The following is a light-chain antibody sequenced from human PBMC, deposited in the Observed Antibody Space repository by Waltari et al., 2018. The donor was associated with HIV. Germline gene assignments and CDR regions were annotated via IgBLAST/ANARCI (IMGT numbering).Light chain of an antibody. V-gene: IGKV3-20*01. CDR1: QSVSSSY. J-gene: IGKJ1*01. Sequence: EIVLTQSPGTLSLSPGERATLSCRASQSVSSSYLAWYQQKPGQAPRLLISGASSRATGIPDRFSGSGSGTDFTLTISRLEPEDFAVYYCQQYGSSPLGTFGQGTKVEIK. CDR2: GAS. CDR3: QQYGSSPLGT.